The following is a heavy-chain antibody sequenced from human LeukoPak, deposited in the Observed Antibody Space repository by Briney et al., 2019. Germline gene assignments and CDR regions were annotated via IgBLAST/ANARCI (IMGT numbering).Heavy chain of an antibody. CDR2: ITRSSTTI. J-gene: IGHJ3*02. V-gene: IGHV3-48*04. D-gene: IGHD6-13*01. Sequence: GGSLRLSCAASGFNFSIYSMNWVRQAPGKGLEWVSYITRSSTTIYYADSVKGRFTISRDNAKNSLYLQMNSLRAEDTAVYYCARDRNIGSSSWYAVGAFDIWGQGTMVTVSS. CDR3: ARDRNIGSSSWYAVGAFDI. CDR1: GFNFSIYS.